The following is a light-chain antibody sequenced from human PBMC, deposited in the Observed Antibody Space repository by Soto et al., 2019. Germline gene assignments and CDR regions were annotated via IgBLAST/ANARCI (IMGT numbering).Light chain of an antibody. CDR3: QQYNSYSPWT. CDR2: DAS. J-gene: IGKJ1*01. Sequence: DIQMTQSPSTLSASVGDRVTITCRASQSISSWLAWYQQKPGKAPKLLIYDASSLESGVPSRFGGSGSGTEFTLTISSLKPDDFATYYCQQYNSYSPWTFGQGTKVDIK. CDR1: QSISSW. V-gene: IGKV1-5*01.